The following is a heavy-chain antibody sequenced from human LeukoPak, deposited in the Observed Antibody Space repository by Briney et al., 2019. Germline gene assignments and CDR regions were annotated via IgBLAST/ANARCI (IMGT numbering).Heavy chain of an antibody. CDR2: IYYSGST. Sequence: SETLSLTCTVSGGSISSYYWSWIRQPPGKGLEWIGYIYYSGSTNYNPSLMSRVTISVDTSKNQFSLKLSSVTAADTAVYYCAREKQLVRFDYWGQGTLVTVSS. CDR3: AREKQLVRFDY. CDR1: GGSISSYY. J-gene: IGHJ4*02. V-gene: IGHV4-59*01. D-gene: IGHD6-6*01.